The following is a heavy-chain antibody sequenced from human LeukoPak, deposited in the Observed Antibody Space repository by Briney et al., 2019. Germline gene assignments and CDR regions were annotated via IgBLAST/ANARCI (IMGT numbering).Heavy chain of an antibody. J-gene: IGHJ2*01. CDR3: ARDWEEYYGSGSYWYFDL. Sequence: SETLSLTCTVSGGSISSGGYYWSWIRQHPGKGLEWIGYIYYSGSTYYNPSLKCRVTISVDTSKNQFSLKLSSVTAADTAVYYCARDWEEYYGSGSYWYFDLWGRGTLVTVSS. CDR2: IYYSGST. D-gene: IGHD3-10*01. CDR1: GGSISSGGYY. V-gene: IGHV4-31*03.